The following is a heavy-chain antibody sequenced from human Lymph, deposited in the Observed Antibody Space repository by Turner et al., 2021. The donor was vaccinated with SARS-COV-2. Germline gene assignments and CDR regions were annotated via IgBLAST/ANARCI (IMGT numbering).Heavy chain of an antibody. CDR1: GFTFSTYA. J-gene: IGHJ6*02. V-gene: IGHV3-30*04. CDR2: ISYDGSNK. D-gene: IGHD3-10*01. CDR3: ARYGSGGYFYYGLDV. Sequence: QVQLVESGGGVVQPGRSLRPPCPASGFTFSTYAIHWVRQAAGKGLEWVAVISYDGSNKYYADSVKGRFTISRDNSKNTLYLQMNSLRAEDTAVYYCARYGSGGYFYYGLDVWGQGTTVTVSS.